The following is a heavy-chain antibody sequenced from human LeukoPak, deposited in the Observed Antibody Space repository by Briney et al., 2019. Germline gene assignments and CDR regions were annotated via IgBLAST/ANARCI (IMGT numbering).Heavy chain of an antibody. CDR2: IYTSGST. V-gene: IGHV4-4*09. D-gene: IGHD7-27*01. CDR1: GGSIKSYY. J-gene: IGHJ4*02. CDR3: ARHYPNWDLDS. Sequence: PSETLSLTCTVSGGSIKSYYWTWIRQPPGKGLEWIGYIYTSGSTNYNPSLKSRVTISVDTSKNQFSLKLSSVTAADTAMYYCARHYPNWDLDSWGQGTLVTVSS.